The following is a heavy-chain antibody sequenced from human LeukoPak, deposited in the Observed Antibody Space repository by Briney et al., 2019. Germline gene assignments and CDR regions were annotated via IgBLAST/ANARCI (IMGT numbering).Heavy chain of an antibody. V-gene: IGHV3-21*01. CDR3: ARAVVMVRGGSGYFDL. CDR2: ISSSSTYI. D-gene: IGHD3-10*01. Sequence: GGSLRLSCAASGFTFSSYTMNWVRQGPGKGLVWVSSISSSSTYINYADSLKGRFTISRDNAEKSLYLQMNSLRDEDTAVYYCARAVVMVRGGSGYFDLWGRGRLVAVSS. J-gene: IGHJ2*01. CDR1: GFTFSSYT.